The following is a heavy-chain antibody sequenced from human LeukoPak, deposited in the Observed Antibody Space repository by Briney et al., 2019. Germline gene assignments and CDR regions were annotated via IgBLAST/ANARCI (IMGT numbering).Heavy chain of an antibody. CDR1: GSTFSNAW. CDR3: TTEDIVVVTATPARDY. J-gene: IGHJ4*02. Sequence: GGSLRLSCAASGSTFSNAWMSWVRQAPGKGLEWVGRIKSKTDGGTTDYAAPVKGRFTISRDDSKNTLYLQMNSLKTEDTAVYYCTTEDIVVVTATPARDYWGQGTLVTVSS. CDR2: IKSKTDGGTT. V-gene: IGHV3-15*01. D-gene: IGHD2-21*02.